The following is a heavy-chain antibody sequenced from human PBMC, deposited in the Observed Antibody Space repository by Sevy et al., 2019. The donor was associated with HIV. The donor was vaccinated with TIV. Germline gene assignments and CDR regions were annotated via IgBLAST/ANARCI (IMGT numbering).Heavy chain of an antibody. CDR1: GGSISSGSYY. CDR2: IYTSGST. D-gene: IGHD6-13*01. CDR3: TRGIAAASTPTYYYYYMDG. Sequence: SETLSLTCTVSGGSISSGSYYWSWIRQPAGKGLEWIGRIYTSGSTNYNPSLKSRVTISVDTSKNQFTLKLSSVTAADTAVYYSTRGIAAASTPTYYYYYMDGWGKGTTVTVSS. V-gene: IGHV4-61*02. J-gene: IGHJ6*03.